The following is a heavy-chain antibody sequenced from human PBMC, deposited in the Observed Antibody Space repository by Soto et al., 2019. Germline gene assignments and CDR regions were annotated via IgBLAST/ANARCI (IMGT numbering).Heavy chain of an antibody. V-gene: IGHV3-48*01. Sequence: GGSLRLSCEASGFPFSAYSMNWVRQAPGKGLEWVSYISWTTNTIYYAGSVRGRFTISRDNAQNSLYLQMTSLGAEDTALYYCARGTAVPFMGALATHLYYYYYMDVWGKGTTVTVSS. J-gene: IGHJ6*03. D-gene: IGHD2-2*01. CDR3: ARGTAVPFMGALATHLYYYYYMDV. CDR2: ISWTTNTI. CDR1: GFPFSAYS.